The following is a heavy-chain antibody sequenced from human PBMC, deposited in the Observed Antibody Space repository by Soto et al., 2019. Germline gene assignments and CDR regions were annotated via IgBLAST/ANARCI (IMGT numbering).Heavy chain of an antibody. J-gene: IGHJ4*02. V-gene: IGHV4-30-2*01. CDR1: GGYISSGGYS. CDR2: IYHSGST. Sequence: QLQRQESGSGLLMPSQTLSLTCAVSGGYISSGGYSWSWIRQPPGKGLEWIGYIYHSGSTYYNPSLKSRVTISVDRSKNQFSLKLSSVTAADTAVYYCARSPPLERRAFDYWGQGTLVTVSS. CDR3: ARSPPLERRAFDY. D-gene: IGHD1-1*01.